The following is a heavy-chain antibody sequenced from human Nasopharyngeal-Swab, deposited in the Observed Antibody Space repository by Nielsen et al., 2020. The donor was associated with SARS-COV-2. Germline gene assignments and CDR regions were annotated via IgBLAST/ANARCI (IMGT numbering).Heavy chain of an antibody. J-gene: IGHJ4*01. CDR1: GFSFSSFW. D-gene: IGHD4-23*01. Sequence: GGSLRLSCAASGFSFSSFWMRWVRQVPGEGLVWVSRIDTGGTRTDYAESVKGRFTISRDNAKNTLYLQMNNLRPEDTAVYYCARDIGGFGGYWGQGTLVTVSS. CDR3: ARDIGGFGGY. V-gene: IGHV3-74*01. CDR2: IDTGGTRT.